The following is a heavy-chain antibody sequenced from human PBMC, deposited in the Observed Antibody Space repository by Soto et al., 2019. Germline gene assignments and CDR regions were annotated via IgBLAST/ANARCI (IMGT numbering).Heavy chain of an antibody. V-gene: IGHV4-34*01. Sequence: SETLSLTCAVYGGSFSGYYWSWIRQPPGKGLEWIGEINHSGSTNYNPSLKSRVTISVDTSKNQFSLKLSSVTAADTAVYYCARVGAGLLLFGELYSRPEYYFDYWGQGTLVTVSS. CDR1: GGSFSGYY. J-gene: IGHJ4*02. CDR3: ARVGAGLLLFGELYSRPEYYFDY. D-gene: IGHD3-10*01. CDR2: INHSGST.